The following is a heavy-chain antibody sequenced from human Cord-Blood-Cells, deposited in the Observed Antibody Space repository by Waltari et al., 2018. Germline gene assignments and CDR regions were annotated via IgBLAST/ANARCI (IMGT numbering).Heavy chain of an antibody. CDR2: IWYDGSNK. CDR3: ARDQYKQGITMVQGY. D-gene: IGHD3-10*01. CDR1: GFTFSSYG. V-gene: IGHV3-33*01. J-gene: IGHJ4*02. Sequence: QVQLVQSGAEVKKPGASVKVSCKASGFTFSSYGMHWVRQAPGKGLEWVAVIWYDGSNKYYADSVKGRFTISRDNSKNTLYLQMNSLRAEDTAVYYCARDQYKQGITMVQGYWGQGTLVTVSS.